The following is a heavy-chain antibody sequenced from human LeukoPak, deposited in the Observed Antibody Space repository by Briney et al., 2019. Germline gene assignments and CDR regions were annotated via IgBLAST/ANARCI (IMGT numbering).Heavy chain of an antibody. CDR2: IKQDGSEK. V-gene: IGHV3-7*01. J-gene: IGHJ6*02. D-gene: IGHD2-15*01. Sequence: GGSLRLSFAASGFTFSSYWMSWVRQAPGKGLEWVANIKQDGSEKYYVDSVKGRFTISRDNAKNSLYLQMNSLRAEDTAVYYCARDDASDIVVVVAAAGMDVWGQGTTVTVSS. CDR3: ARDDASDIVVVVAAAGMDV. CDR1: GFTFSSYW.